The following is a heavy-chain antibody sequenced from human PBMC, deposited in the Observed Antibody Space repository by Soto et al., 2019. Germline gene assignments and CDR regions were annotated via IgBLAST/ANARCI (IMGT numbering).Heavy chain of an antibody. J-gene: IGHJ6*02. Sequence: HPGGSLRLSCAASGFTFSSYAMHWVRQAPGKGLEWVAVISYDGSNKYYADSVKGRFTISRDNSKNTLYLQMNSLRAEDTAVYYCAKGVGATLDYYYGMDVWGQGTTVTVSS. V-gene: IGHV3-30-3*01. CDR1: GFTFSSYA. CDR2: ISYDGSNK. CDR3: AKGVGATLDYYYGMDV. D-gene: IGHD1-26*01.